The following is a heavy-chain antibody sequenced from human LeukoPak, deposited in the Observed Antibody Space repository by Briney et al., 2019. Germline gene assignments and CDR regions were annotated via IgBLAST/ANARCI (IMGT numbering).Heavy chain of an antibody. CDR1: GGSIISSSYY. V-gene: IGHV4-39*01. J-gene: IGHJ4*02. CDR2: IYYSGST. Sequence: PSETLSLTCTVSGGSIISSSYYWAWIRQPPGKGLEWIGSIYYSGSTYYNPSLKSRVTISVDTSKNQFSLKLSSVTAADTAVYYCARRGGEDIVVVPAAIALPFDYWGQGTLVTVSS. CDR3: ARRGGEDIVVVPAAIALPFDY. D-gene: IGHD2-2*01.